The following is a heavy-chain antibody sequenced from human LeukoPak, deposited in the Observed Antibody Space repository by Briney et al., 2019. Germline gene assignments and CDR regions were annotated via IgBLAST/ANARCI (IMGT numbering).Heavy chain of an antibody. Sequence: SETLSLTCTVSGGSISSYYWSWIRQPAGKGLEWIGRIYTSGSTNYNPSLKSRVTISVDTSKNQFSLKLSSVTAADTAVYYCATSIAARPGVYYYYMDVWGKGTTVTVSS. CDR3: ATSIAARPGVYYYYMDV. V-gene: IGHV4-4*07. CDR1: GGSISSYY. J-gene: IGHJ6*03. D-gene: IGHD6-6*01. CDR2: IYTSGST.